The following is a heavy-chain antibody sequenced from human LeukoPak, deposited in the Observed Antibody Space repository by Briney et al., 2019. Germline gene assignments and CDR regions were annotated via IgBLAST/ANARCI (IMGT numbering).Heavy chain of an antibody. V-gene: IGHV4-34*01. D-gene: IGHD3-16*02. CDR2: INHSGST. J-gene: IGHJ5*02. Sequence: PSGTLSLTCAVYGGSFSGYYWSWIRQPPGKGLEWIGEINHSGSTNYNPSLKSRVTISVDTSKNQFSLKLSSVTAADTAVYYCARGGGVERNYVWGSYRYPVNWFDPWGQGTLVTVSS. CDR1: GGSFSGYY. CDR3: ARGGGVERNYVWGSYRYPVNWFDP.